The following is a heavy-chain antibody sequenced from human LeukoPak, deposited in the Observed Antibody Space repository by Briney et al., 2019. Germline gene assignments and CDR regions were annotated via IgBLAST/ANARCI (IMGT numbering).Heavy chain of an antibody. D-gene: IGHD3-9*01. CDR3: ARSRRDILTGFYKPFDY. Sequence: ASVKVSCKASGYTFTSYGISWVRQAPGQGLEWMGWISAYNGNTNYAQKLQGRVTMTTDTSTSTAYMELRSLRSDDTAVYYCARSRRDILTGFYKPFDYWGQGTLVTVSS. CDR1: GYTFTSYG. CDR2: ISAYNGNT. J-gene: IGHJ4*02. V-gene: IGHV1-18*01.